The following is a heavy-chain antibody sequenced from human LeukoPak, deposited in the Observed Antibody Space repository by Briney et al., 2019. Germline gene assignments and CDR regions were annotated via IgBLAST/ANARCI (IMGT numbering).Heavy chain of an antibody. CDR2: ISHSGST. J-gene: IGHJ4*02. CDR3: ARGWDLYYYDGSGYYFDY. CDR1: GGSFSGYK. Sequence: PSESLSLTCAVYGGSFSGYKWSWIRQPPGKGLEWIGEISHSGSTSYNPSLKSRVAISVDTSKNQFSLKLSSVTAADTAVYYCARGWDLYYYDGSGYYFDYWGQGNLVTVSS. D-gene: IGHD3-22*01. V-gene: IGHV4-34*01.